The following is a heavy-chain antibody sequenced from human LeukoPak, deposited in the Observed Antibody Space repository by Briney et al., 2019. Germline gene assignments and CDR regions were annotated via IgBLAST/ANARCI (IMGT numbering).Heavy chain of an antibody. J-gene: IGHJ6*02. CDR1: GGSISSYY. Sequence: SETLSLTCTVSGGSISSYYWSWIRQPPGKGLEWIGYIYYSGSTNYNPSLKSRVTISVDTSKNQFSLKLSSVTAADTAVYYCARQGMATIRYYYYGMDVWGQGTTVTVSS. CDR2: IYYSGST. D-gene: IGHD5-24*01. CDR3: ARQGMATIRYYYYGMDV. V-gene: IGHV4-59*08.